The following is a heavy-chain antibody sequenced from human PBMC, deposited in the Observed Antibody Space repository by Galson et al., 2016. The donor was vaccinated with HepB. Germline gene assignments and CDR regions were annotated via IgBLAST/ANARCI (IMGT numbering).Heavy chain of an antibody. J-gene: IGHJ4*02. CDR3: TKGGPYHDILTGYYHGRFEY. Sequence: SLRLSCAVSGFILSNYWTGWVRQAPGKGLEWVASINPDGTEIRYVDSAKGRFTISRDSAKNSLHLQLDSLRGEDTAVYFCTKGGPYHDILTGYYHGRFEYWGQGTLVTVS. D-gene: IGHD3-9*01. V-gene: IGHV3-7*03. CDR1: GFILSNYW. CDR2: INPDGTEI.